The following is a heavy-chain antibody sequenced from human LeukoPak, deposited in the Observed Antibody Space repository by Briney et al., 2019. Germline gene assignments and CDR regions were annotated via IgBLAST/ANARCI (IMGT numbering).Heavy chain of an antibody. J-gene: IGHJ4*02. D-gene: IGHD5-18*01. V-gene: IGHV4-30-4*08. CDR3: ARVTSGYSYEFDY. CDR1: GGSISSGDYY. CDR2: IYYSGST. Sequence: PSETLSLTCTVSGGSISSGDYYWSWIRQPPGKGLEWIGYIYYSGSTYYNPPLKSRVTISVDTSKNQFSLKLSSVTAADTAVYYCARVTSGYSYEFDYWGQGTLVTVSS.